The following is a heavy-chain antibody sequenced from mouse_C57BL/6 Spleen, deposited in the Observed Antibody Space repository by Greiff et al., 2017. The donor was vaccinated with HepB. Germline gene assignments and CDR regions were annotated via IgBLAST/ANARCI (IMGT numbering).Heavy chain of an antibody. CDR1: GFTFSSYA. CDR3: ARGITTVGYFDY. J-gene: IGHJ2*01. CDR2: ISDGGSYT. V-gene: IGHV5-4*01. D-gene: IGHD1-1*01. Sequence: EVQLVESGGGLVKPGGSLKLSCAASGFTFSSYAMSWVRQTPEKRLEWVATISDGGSYTYYPDNVKGRFTISRDNAKNNLYLQMSHLKSEDTAMYYCARGITTVGYFDYWGQGTTLTVSS.